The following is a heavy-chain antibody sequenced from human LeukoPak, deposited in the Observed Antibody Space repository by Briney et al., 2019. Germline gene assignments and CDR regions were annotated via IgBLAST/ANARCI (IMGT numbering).Heavy chain of an antibody. J-gene: IGHJ1*01. CDR2: INGDGSTT. CDR3: ATGNYYDSRGYYTFGH. CDR1: GFTFSRYW. V-gene: IGHV3-74*01. Sequence: PGGSLRLSCAASGFTFSRYWMHWVRHAPGEGLVWVSRINGDGSTTSYADSVKGGFTISRDNAKNTLYLQMNSLRAEDTAVYYCATGNYYDSRGYYTFGHWGQGTLVTVSS. D-gene: IGHD3-22*01.